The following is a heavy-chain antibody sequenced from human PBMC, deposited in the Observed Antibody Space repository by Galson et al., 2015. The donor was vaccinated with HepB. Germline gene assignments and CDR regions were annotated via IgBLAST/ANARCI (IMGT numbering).Heavy chain of an antibody. J-gene: IGHJ5*02. CDR2: IYPGDSDT. Sequence: QSGAEVKKPGESLKISCKGSGYSFTSYWIGWVRQMPGKGLEWMGIIYPGDSDTRYSPSFQGQVTISADKSISTAYLQWSSLKASDTAMYYCARSDIPISGSLRFDPWGQGTLVTVSS. CDR3: ARSDIPISGSLRFDP. V-gene: IGHV5-51*01. CDR1: GYSFTSYW. D-gene: IGHD1-26*01.